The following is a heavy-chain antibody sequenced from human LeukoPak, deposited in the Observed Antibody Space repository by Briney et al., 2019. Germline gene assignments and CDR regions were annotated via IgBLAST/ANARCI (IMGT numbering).Heavy chain of an antibody. V-gene: IGHV4-34*01. CDR3: ARGVIYPLTYYYDSSGYFYSFDY. D-gene: IGHD3-22*01. Sequence: PSETLSLTCAVYGGSFSGYYWSWIRQPPGKGLEWIGEINHSGSTNYNPSLKSRVTISVDTSKNQFSLKLSSVTAADTAVYYCARGVIYPLTYYYDSSGYFYSFDYWGQGTLVTVSS. J-gene: IGHJ4*02. CDR2: INHSGST. CDR1: GGSFSGYY.